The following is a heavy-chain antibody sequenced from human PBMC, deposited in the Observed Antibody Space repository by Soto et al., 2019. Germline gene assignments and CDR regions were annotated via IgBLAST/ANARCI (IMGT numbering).Heavy chain of an antibody. CDR2: IYYSGST. CDR3: ARQGVGYGSGSYRPFDI. V-gene: IGHV4-39*01. Sequence: SETLSLTCSVSDGSISSSSYWGWIRQPPGKGLEWIGSIYYSGSTYYNPSLKSRVTISGDTSKNHFSLKLSSVTAADTSVYYCARQGVGYGSGSYRPFDIWGQGTMVTVS. CDR1: DGSISSSSY. D-gene: IGHD3-10*01. J-gene: IGHJ3*02.